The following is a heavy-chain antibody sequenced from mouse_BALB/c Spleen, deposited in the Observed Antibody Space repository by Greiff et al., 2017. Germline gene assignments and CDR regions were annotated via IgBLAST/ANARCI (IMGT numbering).Heavy chain of an antibody. D-gene: IGHD6-1*01. Sequence: EVKLQESGGDLVKPGGSLKLSCAASGFTFSSYGMSWVRQTPDKRLEWVATISSGGSYTYYPDSVKGRFTISRDNAKNTLYLQMSSLKSEDTAMYYCARQAGDYWGQGTTLTVSS. V-gene: IGHV5-6*01. J-gene: IGHJ2*01. CDR3: ARQAGDY. CDR1: GFTFSSYG. CDR2: ISSGGSYT.